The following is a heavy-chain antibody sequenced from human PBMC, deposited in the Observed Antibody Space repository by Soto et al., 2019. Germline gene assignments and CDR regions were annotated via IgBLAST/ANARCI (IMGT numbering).Heavy chain of an antibody. CDR2: INPIGGSS. V-gene: IGHV1-46*03. CDR3: ARGRYSGSGIQFDY. J-gene: IGHJ4*02. D-gene: IGHD3-10*01. CDR1: GYTFTSYY. Sequence: ASVKVSCKASGYTFTSYYMHWVRQAPGQGLEWMGIINPIGGSSNYAQKFQGRVTMARDTSTSTVYMELSSLRSEDTAVYHCARGRYSGSGIQFDYWGQGTLVTVSS.